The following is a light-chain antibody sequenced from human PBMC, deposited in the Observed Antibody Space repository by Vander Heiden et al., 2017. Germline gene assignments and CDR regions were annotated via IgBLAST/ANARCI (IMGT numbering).Light chain of an antibody. V-gene: IGKV3-20*01. J-gene: IGKJ4*01. Sequence: EMVLTQSPGTLSLSPGERATLSCRASQSVSSSYLAWYQQKAGQAPRLLIYGASSRATGIPDRFSGSGSGTDFTLTISRLEPEDFAVYYCQQYDSAPLTFGGGTKVEIK. CDR2: GAS. CDR1: QSVSSSY. CDR3: QQYDSAPLT.